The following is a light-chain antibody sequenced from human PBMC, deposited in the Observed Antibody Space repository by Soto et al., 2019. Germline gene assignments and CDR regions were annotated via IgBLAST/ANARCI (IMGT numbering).Light chain of an antibody. J-gene: IGKJ1*01. Sequence: DIQMTQSPSTFFGPVGDKLTFICRAGRLIIVWLAWYQQKPGKAPKLLIYKASTLKSGVPSRFSGSGSGTEFTLTISSLQPDDFATYYCQHYNSYSEAFGQGTKVELK. CDR2: KAS. CDR1: RLIIVW. V-gene: IGKV1-5*03. CDR3: QHYNSYSEA.